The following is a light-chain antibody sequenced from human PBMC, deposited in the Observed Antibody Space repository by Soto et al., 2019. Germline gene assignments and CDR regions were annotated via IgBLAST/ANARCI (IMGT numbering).Light chain of an antibody. CDR1: QSVSSSY. V-gene: IGKV3-20*01. J-gene: IGKJ5*01. CDR2: GAS. Sequence: EIVLTQSPGTLSLSPGERATLSCRASQSVSSSYLAWYQQKPGQAPRLLIYGASSRATGIPDRFSGSGSGTDVTLTISRLAPEDCAVYYCQQYGSSPLVTFGQGTRLEIK. CDR3: QQYGSSPLVT.